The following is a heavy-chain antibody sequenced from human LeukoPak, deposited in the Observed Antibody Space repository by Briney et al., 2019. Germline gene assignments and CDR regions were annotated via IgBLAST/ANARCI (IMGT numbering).Heavy chain of an antibody. Sequence: QPGGTLKLSCAASGFTFSSFGMSWVRQAPGKGLEWVSAISGSGGSTYYADSVKGRFTISRDNSKNTLYLQMNSLRAEDTAVYYCAKCILTGYYKGYRDVWGKGTTVTISS. J-gene: IGHJ6*03. D-gene: IGHD3-9*01. CDR3: AKCILTGYYKGYRDV. CDR1: GFTFSSFG. CDR2: ISGSGGST. V-gene: IGHV3-23*01.